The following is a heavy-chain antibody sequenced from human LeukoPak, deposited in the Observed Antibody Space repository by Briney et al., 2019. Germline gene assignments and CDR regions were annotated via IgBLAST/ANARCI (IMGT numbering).Heavy chain of an antibody. CDR3: ARDHYGGYAYSDY. D-gene: IGHD4/OR15-4a*01. J-gene: IGHJ4*02. CDR2: IWYDGTNK. V-gene: IGHV3-33*01. CDR1: GFTFSSYG. Sequence: GGSLRLSCVASGFTFSSYGMHWVRQAPGKGLEWVAVIWYDGTNKYYADSVKGLFTISRDNSKNTLYLQMNSLRAEDTAVYYCARDHYGGYAYSDYWGQGALGIVSS.